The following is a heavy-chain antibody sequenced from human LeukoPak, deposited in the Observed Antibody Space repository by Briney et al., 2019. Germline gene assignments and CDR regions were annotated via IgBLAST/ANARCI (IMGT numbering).Heavy chain of an antibody. D-gene: IGHD5-12*01. CDR3: ARDLGERYSGYDGMYFDY. Sequence: ASVKVSCKASGGTFSSYAISWVRQAPGQGLEWMGRIIPIFGIANYAQKFQGRVTITADKSTSTAYMELSSLRSEDTAVYYCARDLGERYSGYDGMYFDYWGQGTLVTVSS. V-gene: IGHV1-69*04. J-gene: IGHJ4*02. CDR1: GGTFSSYA. CDR2: IIPIFGIA.